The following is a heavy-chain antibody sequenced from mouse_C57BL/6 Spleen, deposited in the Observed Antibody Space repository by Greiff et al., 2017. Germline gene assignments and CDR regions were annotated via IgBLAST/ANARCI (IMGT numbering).Heavy chain of an antibody. CDR2: FYPGSGSI. V-gene: IGHV1-62-2*01. J-gene: IGHJ2*01. CDR3: ARHLTGTYYFDY. D-gene: IGHD4-1*01. CDR1: GYTFTEYT. Sequence: VQGVESGAELVKPGASVKLSCKASGYTFTEYTIHWVKQRSGQGLEWIGWFYPGSGSIKYNEKFKDKATLTADKSSSTVYMELSRLTSEDSAVYFCARHLTGTYYFDYWGQGTTLTVSS.